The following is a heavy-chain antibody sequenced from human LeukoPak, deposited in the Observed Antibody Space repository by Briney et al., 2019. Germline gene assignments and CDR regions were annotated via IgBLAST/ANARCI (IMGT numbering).Heavy chain of an antibody. J-gene: IGHJ5*02. CDR1: GFTFSSYW. CDR2: IKQDGSEK. D-gene: IGHD4-17*01. V-gene: IGHV3-7*01. Sequence: GGSLRLSCAASGFTFSSYWMSWVRQAPGKGLEWVANIKQDGSEKYYVDSVKGRFTISRDNAKNSLYLQMNSLRAEDTAVYYCARGIYYGWLGFDPWGQGALVTVSS. CDR3: ARGIYYGWLGFDP.